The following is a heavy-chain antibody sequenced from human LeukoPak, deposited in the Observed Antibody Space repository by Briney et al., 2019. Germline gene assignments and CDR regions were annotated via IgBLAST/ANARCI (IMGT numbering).Heavy chain of an antibody. D-gene: IGHD6-19*01. CDR1: GGSFSGYY. Sequence: SETLSLTCAVYGGSFSGYYWSWIRQPPGKGLEWIGEINHSGSTNYNPSLKSRVTISVDTSKNQFSLKLSSVTAADTAVYYCARGGGIAVAASYYYYYMDVWGKGTTVTVSS. CDR3: ARGGGIAVAASYYYYYMDV. J-gene: IGHJ6*03. V-gene: IGHV4-34*01. CDR2: INHSGST.